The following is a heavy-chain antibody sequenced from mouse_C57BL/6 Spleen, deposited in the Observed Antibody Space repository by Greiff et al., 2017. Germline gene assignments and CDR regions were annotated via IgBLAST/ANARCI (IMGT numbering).Heavy chain of an antibody. CDR3: ARSGGAWFAY. Sequence: QVQLQQPGAELVRPGSSVKLSCKASGYTFTSYWMDWVKQRPGQGLEWIGNIYPSDSETHYNQKFKDKATLTVDKSSSTAYMQLSSLTSEDSAVYDCARSGGAWFAYWGQGTLVTVSA. CDR2: IYPSDSET. J-gene: IGHJ3*01. CDR1: GYTFTSYW. D-gene: IGHD3-1*01. V-gene: IGHV1-61*01.